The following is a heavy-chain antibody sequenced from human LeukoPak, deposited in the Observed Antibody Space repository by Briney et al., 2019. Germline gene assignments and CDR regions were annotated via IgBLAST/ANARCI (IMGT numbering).Heavy chain of an antibody. D-gene: IGHD6-13*01. CDR1: GFTFSSYS. Sequence: GALRLSCAASGFTFSSYSMNWVRQAPGKGLEWVSSISSSSSYIYYADSVKGRFTISRDNAKNSLYLQMNSLRAEDTAVYYCAREGVSSSWFVGVLYYFDYWGQGTLVTVSS. CDR3: AREGVSSSWFVGVLYYFDY. J-gene: IGHJ4*02. CDR2: ISSSSSYI. V-gene: IGHV3-21*01.